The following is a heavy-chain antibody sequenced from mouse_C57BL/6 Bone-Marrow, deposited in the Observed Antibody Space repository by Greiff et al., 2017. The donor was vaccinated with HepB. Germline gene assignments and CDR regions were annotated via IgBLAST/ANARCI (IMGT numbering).Heavy chain of an antibody. V-gene: IGHV14-4*01. CDR1: GFNIKDDY. D-gene: IGHD1-1*01. Sequence: EVQLQQSGAELVRPGASVKLSCTASGFNIKDDYMHWVKPRHEQGLVWIGWIDPENGDTEYASKFQGKATITADTSSNTAYLQLSSLTSEDTAVYYCTMGSSYDYYAMDYWGQGTSVTFSS. CDR2: IDPENGDT. J-gene: IGHJ4*01. CDR3: TMGSSYDYYAMDY.